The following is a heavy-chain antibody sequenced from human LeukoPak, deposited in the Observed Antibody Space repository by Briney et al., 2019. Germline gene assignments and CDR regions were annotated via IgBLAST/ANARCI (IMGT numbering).Heavy chain of an antibody. J-gene: IGHJ4*02. Sequence: GGSLRLSCAAPGFTFSNAWMSWVRQAPGKGLEWVGRIKSKTDGGTTDYAAPVKGRFTISRDDSKNTLYLQMNSLKTEDTAVYYCTTDSIQLWLPTAFDYWGQGTLVTVSS. CDR3: TTDSIQLWLPTAFDY. V-gene: IGHV3-15*01. D-gene: IGHD5-18*01. CDR1: GFTFSNAW. CDR2: IKSKTDGGTT.